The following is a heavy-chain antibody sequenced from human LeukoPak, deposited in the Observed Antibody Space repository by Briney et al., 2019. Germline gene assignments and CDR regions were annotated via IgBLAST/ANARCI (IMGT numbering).Heavy chain of an antibody. CDR2: IKQDGSEK. CDR3: ARGERAQVDSGRDPIDI. Sequence: GGSLRLSCTTTSFSFNFDWMSWVRQAPGKGLEWVANIKQDGSEKNYVDSVKGRFTMSTDNARNSALLQMDGLLAEAEAVNYCARGERAQVDSGRDPIDIWGQGTLVTVSS. J-gene: IGHJ3*02. D-gene: IGHD5-12*01. V-gene: IGHV3-7*01. CDR1: SFSFNFDW.